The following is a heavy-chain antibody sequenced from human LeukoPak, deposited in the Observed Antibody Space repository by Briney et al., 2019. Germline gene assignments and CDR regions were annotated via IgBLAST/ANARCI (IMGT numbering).Heavy chain of an antibody. CDR1: GFTFSSYW. J-gene: IGHJ3*02. CDR2: IKQDGSEK. V-gene: IGHV3-7*01. CDR3: ARNLAPYDSSGHDAFDI. Sequence: GGSLRLSCAASGFTFSSYWMSWVRQAPGKGLEWVANIKQDGSEKYYVDSVKGRFTISRDNAKNSLYLQVNSLRAEDTAVYYCARNLAPYDSSGHDAFDIWGQGTMVTVSS. D-gene: IGHD3-22*01.